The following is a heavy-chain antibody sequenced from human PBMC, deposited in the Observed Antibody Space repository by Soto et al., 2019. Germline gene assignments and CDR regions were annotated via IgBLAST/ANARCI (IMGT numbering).Heavy chain of an antibody. D-gene: IGHD2-15*01. CDR3: AGSLQYCSGGSCFPLRAFDI. Sequence: ASVKVSCKASGYTFTSYAMHWVRQAPGQRLEWMGWINAGNGNTKYSQKFQGRVTITRDTSASTAYMELSSLRSEDTAVYYCAGSLQYCSGGSCFPLRAFDIWGQGTMVTVS. V-gene: IGHV1-3*01. CDR2: INAGNGNT. CDR1: GYTFTSYA. J-gene: IGHJ3*02.